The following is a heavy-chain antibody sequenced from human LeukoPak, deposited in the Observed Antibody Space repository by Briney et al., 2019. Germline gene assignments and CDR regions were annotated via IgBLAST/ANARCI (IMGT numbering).Heavy chain of an antibody. CDR2: INPSGGTT. J-gene: IGHJ3*02. D-gene: IGHD1-14*01. CDR1: GYTFTSYH. V-gene: IGHV1-46*01. Sequence: ASVKVSCKASGYTFTSYHMHWVRQAPGQGLEWMGIINPSGGTTNYAQKFRGRVTMTRDMSTSTVYMELSSLRSEDTAVYYCARDGQTGPDAFDIWGQGTMVTVSS. CDR3: ARDGQTGPDAFDI.